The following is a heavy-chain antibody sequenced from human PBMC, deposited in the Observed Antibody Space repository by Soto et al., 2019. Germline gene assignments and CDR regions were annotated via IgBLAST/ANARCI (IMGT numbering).Heavy chain of an antibody. CDR2: ISGSGGST. D-gene: IGHD1-20*01. CDR3: AKDGVLTGSFSWNWLGTAPMYV. CDR1: VSPFRSYG. V-gene: IGHV3-23*01. Sequence: GGSLALSCGASVSPFRSYGMSRDRQALGKGLEWVSAISGSGGSTYYAASVKGRFTISRDHYKNTLYLQMNSMRAEDTAVYYFAKDGVLTGSFSWNWLGTAPMYVWGQGTTVTVSS. J-gene: IGHJ6*02.